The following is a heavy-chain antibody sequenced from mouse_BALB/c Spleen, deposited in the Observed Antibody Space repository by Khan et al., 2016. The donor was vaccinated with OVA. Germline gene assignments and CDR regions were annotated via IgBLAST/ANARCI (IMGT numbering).Heavy chain of an antibody. CDR1: GYTFTDYY. V-gene: IGHV1-77*01. Sequence: QVQLQQSGAELARPGASEKLSCKAAGYTFTDYYINWVKQRTGQGLERIGEIHPVSGNTYYNEKLKGKATLTADKSSSTAFMQPSSLSSVDSAVYLCARSGSGLFAYWGQRSLVTLSA. J-gene: IGHJ3*01. CDR2: IHPVSGNT. D-gene: IGHD1-3*01. CDR3: ARSGSGLFAY.